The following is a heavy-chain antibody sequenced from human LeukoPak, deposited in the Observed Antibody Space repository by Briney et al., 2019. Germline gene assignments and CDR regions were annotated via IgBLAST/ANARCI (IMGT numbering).Heavy chain of an antibody. D-gene: IGHD3-10*01. CDR1: GFTFDDYA. J-gene: IGHJ4*02. Sequence: GGSLRLSCAASGFTFDDYAMHWVRQAPGKGLEWVSLISWDGGSTYYADSVKGRFTISRDNSKNSLYLQVNSLRAEDTALYYCAKPMVRGVIRGELDYWGQGTLVTVSS. CDR2: ISWDGGST. V-gene: IGHV3-43D*03. CDR3: AKPMVRGVIRGELDY.